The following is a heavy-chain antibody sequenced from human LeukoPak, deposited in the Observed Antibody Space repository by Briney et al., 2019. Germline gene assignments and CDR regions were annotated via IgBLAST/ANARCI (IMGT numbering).Heavy chain of an antibody. V-gene: IGHV4-59*01. CDR1: GGSISSYY. CDR3: ASVGATYAFDI. Sequence: SETLSLTCTVSGGSISSYYWSWVRQPPGKGLEWIGYIYYSGSTNYNPSLKSRVTISVDTSKNQFSLKLSSVTAADTAVYYCASVGATYAFDIWGQGTMVTVSS. CDR2: IYYSGST. D-gene: IGHD1-26*01. J-gene: IGHJ3*02.